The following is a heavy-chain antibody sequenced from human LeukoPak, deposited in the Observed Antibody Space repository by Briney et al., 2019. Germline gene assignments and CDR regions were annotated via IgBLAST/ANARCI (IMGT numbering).Heavy chain of an antibody. Sequence: PGRSLRPSCEASGFRFSDHAMHWVRQAPGKGLEWVAVILFDGTNKYYADSVDGRFTISRVNSKNTVFLQMDSLRREDTAVYFCASDFGDYQPVDYWGQGTLVTVSS. J-gene: IGHJ4*02. V-gene: IGHV3-30*14. CDR3: ASDFGDYQPVDY. CDR2: ILFDGTNK. D-gene: IGHD2-21*01. CDR1: GFRFSDHA.